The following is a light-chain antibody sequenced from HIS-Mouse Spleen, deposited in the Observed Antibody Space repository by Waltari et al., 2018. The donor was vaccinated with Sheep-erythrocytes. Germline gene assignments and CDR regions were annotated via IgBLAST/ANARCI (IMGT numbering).Light chain of an antibody. CDR3: CSYAGSSTPWV. Sequence: QSALTQPASVSGSPGQSITISCTGTSSDVWSYNLVSWYQQHPGKAPKLMIYEVSNRTSAVSKRFSGSKSGNTASLTISGLQAEDEADYYCCSYAGSSTPWVFGGGTKLTVL. J-gene: IGLJ3*02. V-gene: IGLV2-23*02. CDR2: EVS. CDR1: SSDVWSYNL.